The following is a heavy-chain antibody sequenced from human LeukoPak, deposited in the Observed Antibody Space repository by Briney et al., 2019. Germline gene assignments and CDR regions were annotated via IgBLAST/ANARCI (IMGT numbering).Heavy chain of an antibody. Sequence: SETLSLTCAVYGGSFSGYYWSWIRQPPGKGLEWIGEINHSGSTNYNPSLKSRVTISVDTSKNQFSLKLSSVTAADTAVYYCARFYGSGSFRGWSYYGMDVWGQGTTVTVSS. D-gene: IGHD3-10*01. CDR1: GGSFSGYY. V-gene: IGHV4-34*01. J-gene: IGHJ6*02. CDR2: INHSGST. CDR3: ARFYGSGSFRGWSYYGMDV.